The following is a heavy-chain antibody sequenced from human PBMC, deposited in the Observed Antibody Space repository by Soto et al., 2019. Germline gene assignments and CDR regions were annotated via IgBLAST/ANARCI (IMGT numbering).Heavy chain of an antibody. CDR3: ARVPGVVVSADDAFDI. Sequence: QVQLQESGPGLVTPSGTLSLTCAVSGGSVSSSNWWSWVRQSPGKGLEWMGEIYHSGSAHCNPSLKSRATSSLVKSKNQFSLRLTSVTAADTAVYYCARVPGVVVSADDAFDIWGPGTRVIVSS. CDR1: GGSVSSSNW. J-gene: IGHJ3*02. V-gene: IGHV4-4*02. D-gene: IGHD2-21*02. CDR2: IYHSGSA.